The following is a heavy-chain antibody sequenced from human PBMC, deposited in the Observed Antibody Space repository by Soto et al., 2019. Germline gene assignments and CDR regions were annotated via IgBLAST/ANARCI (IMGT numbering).Heavy chain of an antibody. V-gene: IGHV1-69*01. CDR2: IIPIFGTT. CDR3: ARDRVLPGATPHWFDP. CDR1: GGTFSSYI. D-gene: IGHD2-2*01. J-gene: IGHJ5*02. Sequence: QVQFVQSGAEVRKPGSSVKVSCKASGGTFSSYIISWVRQAPGQGLEWMGEIIPIFGTTNYAQKFQGRVTVTADESTRTAYMELSSLRSEDTAVYYCARDRVLPGATPHWFDPWGQGTLVTVSS.